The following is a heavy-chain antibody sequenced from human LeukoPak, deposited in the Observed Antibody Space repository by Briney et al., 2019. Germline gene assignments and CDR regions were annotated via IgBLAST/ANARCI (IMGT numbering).Heavy chain of an antibody. CDR2: INHSGST. D-gene: IGHD3-3*01. CDR3: ARGLLERLPTWGY. V-gene: IGHV4-34*01. Sequence: SETLSLTCAVYGGSFSGYYWSWIRQPPGKGLEWIGEINHSGSTNYNPSLKSRVTISVDTSKNQFSLKLSSVTAADTAVYYCARGLLERLPTWGYWGQGTLVTVSS. CDR1: GGSFSGYY. J-gene: IGHJ4*02.